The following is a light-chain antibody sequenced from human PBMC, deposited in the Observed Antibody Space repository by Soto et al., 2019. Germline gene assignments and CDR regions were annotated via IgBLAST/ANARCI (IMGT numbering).Light chain of an antibody. CDR2: GNN. CDR3: AAWDGSLNNVL. J-gene: IGLJ2*01. Sequence: QSVLTQPPSASGTPGQRVTISCSGSGSSIGTNTVNWYRQLPGTAPKLLIYGNNQRPSGVPDRFSGSKSGTSASLAFSGLQSEDEADYYCAAWDGSLNNVLFGGGTQLTVL. V-gene: IGLV1-44*01. CDR1: GSSIGTNT.